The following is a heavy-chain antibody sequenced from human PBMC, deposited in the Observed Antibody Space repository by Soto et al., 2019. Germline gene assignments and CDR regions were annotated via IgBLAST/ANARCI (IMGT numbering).Heavy chain of an antibody. Sequence: SETLSLTCTVSGGSISSGGYYWSWIRQHPGKGLEWIGYIYYSGSTYYNPSLKSRVTISVDTSKNQFSLKLSSVTAADTAVYYCARDQYGSGSYEYYYYMDVWGKGTTVTVSS. CDR2: IYYSGST. V-gene: IGHV4-31*03. D-gene: IGHD3-10*01. CDR1: GGSISSGGYY. J-gene: IGHJ6*03. CDR3: ARDQYGSGSYEYYYYMDV.